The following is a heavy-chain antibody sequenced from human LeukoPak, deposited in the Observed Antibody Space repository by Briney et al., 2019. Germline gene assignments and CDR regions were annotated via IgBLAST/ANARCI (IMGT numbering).Heavy chain of an antibody. V-gene: IGHV3-66*02. D-gene: IGHD5/OR15-5a*01. J-gene: IGHJ6*03. CDR3: ARSSAIYRDYYDYYCMDV. CDR1: GFTVGSDY. Sequence: GGSMRLSCAASGFTVGSDYMNWVRQAPGKGLGWVSIIYSGGSADYADSVKGRFTISRDNSKNTLYLQMSSLRAEDTAVYYCARSSAIYRDYYDYYCMDVWGKGTTVTVSS. CDR2: IYSGGSA.